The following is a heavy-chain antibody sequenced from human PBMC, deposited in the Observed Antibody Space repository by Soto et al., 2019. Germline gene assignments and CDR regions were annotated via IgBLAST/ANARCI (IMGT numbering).Heavy chain of an antibody. Sequence: SVKVSCKASGYTFTSYAMHWGRQAPVQRLEWMGWINAGNGNTKYSQKFQGRVTITRDTSASTAYMELSSLRSEDTAVYYCARVPYYDFWSGYPYDYWGQGTLVTVSS. D-gene: IGHD3-3*01. V-gene: IGHV1-3*01. CDR3: ARVPYYDFWSGYPYDY. CDR2: INAGNGNT. CDR1: GYTFTSYA. J-gene: IGHJ4*02.